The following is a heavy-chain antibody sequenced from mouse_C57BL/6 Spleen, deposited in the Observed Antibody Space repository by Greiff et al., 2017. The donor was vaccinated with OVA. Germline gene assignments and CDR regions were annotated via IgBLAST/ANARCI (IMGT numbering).Heavy chain of an antibody. Sequence: VQLQQSGAELVRPGASVTLSCKASGYTFTDYEMHWVKQTPVHGLEWIGAIDPETGGTAYNQKFKGKAILTADKSSSTAYMELRSLTSEDSAVYYCTIACGGVSLDYGRSDDFDYWGQGTTLTVSS. V-gene: IGHV1-15*01. D-gene: IGHD1-1*01. J-gene: IGHJ2*01. CDR1: GYTFTDYE. CDR2: IDPETGGT. CDR3: TIACGGVSLDYGRSDDFDY.